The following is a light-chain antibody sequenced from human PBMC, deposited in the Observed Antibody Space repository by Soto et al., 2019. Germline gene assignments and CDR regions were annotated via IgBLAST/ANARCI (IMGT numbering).Light chain of an antibody. CDR3: LQYDNLPYT. J-gene: IGKJ2*01. V-gene: IGKV1-33*01. CDR1: QDINNY. Sequence: DIQMTQSPSSLSASVGDRVTITCQASQDINNYLNWYQQKPGKAPKLLIYDASNFETGVPSRFSGSGSGTDFTFTISSLQPEDIATYYCLQYDNLPYTFGQGTKVDI. CDR2: DAS.